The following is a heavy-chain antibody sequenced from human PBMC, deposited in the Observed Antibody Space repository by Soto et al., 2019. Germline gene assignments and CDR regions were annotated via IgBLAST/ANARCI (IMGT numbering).Heavy chain of an antibody. CDR3: ARDKGRGPHYFAY. J-gene: IGHJ4*02. V-gene: IGHV4-61*08. CDR1: GDSTTSDAYY. CDR2: IYYSGST. D-gene: IGHD3-16*01. Sequence: PSETLSLTCSVSGDSTTSDAYYWSWIRQPPGKGLEWIGYIYYSGSTNYNPSLKSRVTISVDTSKNQFSLKLSSVTAADTAFFYCARDKGRGPHYFAYWGKGTLVTGSS.